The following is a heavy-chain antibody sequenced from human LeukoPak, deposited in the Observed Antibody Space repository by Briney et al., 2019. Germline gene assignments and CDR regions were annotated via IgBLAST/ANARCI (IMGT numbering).Heavy chain of an antibody. D-gene: IGHD6-19*01. CDR3: AREEGSVAGNY. J-gene: IGHJ4*02. V-gene: IGHV4-34*01. Sequence: SETLSLTCAVYGGSFSGYYWSWIRQPPGKGLEWIGEINHSRSTNYNPSLKSRVTISVDTSKNQFSLKLSSVTAADTAVYYCAREEGSVAGNYWGQGTLVTVSS. CDR1: GGSFSGYY. CDR2: INHSRST.